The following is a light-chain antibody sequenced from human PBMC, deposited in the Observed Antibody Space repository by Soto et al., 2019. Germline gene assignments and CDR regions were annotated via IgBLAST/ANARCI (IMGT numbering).Light chain of an antibody. V-gene: IGKV3-15*01. CDR2: GAS. CDR1: QSVSSN. Sequence: EIVMTQSPATLSVSPGERATLSCRASQSVSSNLAWYQQKPGQAPRLLIYGASTRATGIPARFSGSGSGTEFTLTLSSLQSEDFAVDYCQQYNNWPPVTFGGGTKVEIK. J-gene: IGKJ4*01. CDR3: QQYNNWPPVT.